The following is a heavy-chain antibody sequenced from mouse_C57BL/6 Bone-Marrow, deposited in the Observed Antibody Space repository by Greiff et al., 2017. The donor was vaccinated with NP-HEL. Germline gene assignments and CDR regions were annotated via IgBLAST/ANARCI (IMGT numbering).Heavy chain of an antibody. D-gene: IGHD1-1*01. J-gene: IGHJ2*01. CDR3: ARGLTTVVAGDFDY. CDR1: GFTFSSYG. CDR2: ISSGGSYT. Sequence: EVQRVESGGDLVKPGGSLKLSCAASGFTFSSYGMSWVRQTPDKRLEWVATISSGGSYTYYPDSVKGRFTISRDNAKNTLYLQMSSLKSEDTAMYYCARGLTTVVAGDFDYWGQGTTLTVSS. V-gene: IGHV5-6*01.